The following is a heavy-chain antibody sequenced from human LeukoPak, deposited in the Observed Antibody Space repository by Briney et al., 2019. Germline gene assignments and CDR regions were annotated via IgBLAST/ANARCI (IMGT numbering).Heavy chain of an antibody. CDR2: ISANKGDT. J-gene: IGHJ6*03. V-gene: IGHV1-18*01. CDR3: ARGPLTTVTPGDYYYMDV. D-gene: IGHD4-11*01. Sequence: ASVKVSCKTSGYTFISYGISWLRQAPGQGIEWMGWISANKGDTEYAQKFQGRLTVTRDTSTSTAYMELKRLKSDDTAVYYCARGPLTTVTPGDYYYMDVWGKGTTVTVSS. CDR1: GYTFISYG.